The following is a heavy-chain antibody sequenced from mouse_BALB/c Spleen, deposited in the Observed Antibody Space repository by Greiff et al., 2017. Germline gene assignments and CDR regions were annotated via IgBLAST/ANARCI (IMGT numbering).Heavy chain of an antibody. Sequence: VQLQQSGAELVKPGASVKLSCTASGFKFTDSYMHWVQQRPEKGLEWIGRIDPANGNTKYDPKFQGKATITADTSSNTAYLQLSSLTSEDTAVYVCVVCRDGVRAYFDYWGQGTTLTVSA. CDR1: GFKFTDSY. CDR2: IDPANGNT. J-gene: IGHJ2*01. D-gene: IGHD1-2*01. CDR3: VVCRDGVRAYFDY. V-gene: IGHV14-3*02.